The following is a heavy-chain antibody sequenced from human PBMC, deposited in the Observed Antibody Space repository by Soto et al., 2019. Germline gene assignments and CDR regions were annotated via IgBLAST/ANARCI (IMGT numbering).Heavy chain of an antibody. V-gene: IGHV1-2*04. Sequence: ASVKVSCKASGYTFTGYYMHWVRQAPGQGLEWMGWINPNSGGTNYAQKFQGWVTMTRDTSISTAYMELSRLRSDDTAVYYCARGFEASSSWQNYYYGMDVWGQGSSVTVSS. D-gene: IGHD6-13*01. CDR1: GYTFTGYY. CDR3: ARGFEASSSWQNYYYGMDV. CDR2: INPNSGGT. J-gene: IGHJ6*02.